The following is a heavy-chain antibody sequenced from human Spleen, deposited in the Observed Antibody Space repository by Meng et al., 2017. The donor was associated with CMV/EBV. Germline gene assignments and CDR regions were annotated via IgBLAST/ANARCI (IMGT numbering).Heavy chain of an antibody. CDR3: ARARGTTAAAGTNWFDP. Sequence: ASVKVSCKASGYSFTGHYLHWVRQAPGQGLEWMGWINPNSGGTNYAQKFQGRVTMTWDTFISTAYMELSRLRSDDTAVYFCARARGTTAAAGTNWFDPWGQGTLVTVSS. CDR1: GYSFTGHY. J-gene: IGHJ5*02. V-gene: IGHV1-2*02. D-gene: IGHD6-13*01. CDR2: INPNSGGT.